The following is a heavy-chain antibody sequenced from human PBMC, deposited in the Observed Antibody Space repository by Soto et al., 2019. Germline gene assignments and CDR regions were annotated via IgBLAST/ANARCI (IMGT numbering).Heavy chain of an antibody. V-gene: IGHV2-5*02. D-gene: IGHD1-1*01. CDR1: GFSLSPSDIG. CDR3: AHSKRSSFDY. Sequence: QITLKESGPTLVQPTQTLTLTCTFSGFSLSPSDIGVGWIRQPPGKALEWLALIYWDDNKRYSPSLKSRLTIAKDTSKNRVVLTMTNTVPGDTATYYCAHSKRSSFDYWGQGALVTVAA. J-gene: IGHJ4*02. CDR2: IYWDDNK.